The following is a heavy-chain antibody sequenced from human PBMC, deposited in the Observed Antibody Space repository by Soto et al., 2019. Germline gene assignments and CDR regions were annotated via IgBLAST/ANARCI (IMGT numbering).Heavy chain of an antibody. CDR3: ARCIIPYSSSSGYWFDP. J-gene: IGHJ5*02. CDR2: IIPIFGTA. CDR1: GGTFSSYA. D-gene: IGHD6-6*01. Sequence: QVQLVQSGAEVKKPGSSVKVSCKASGGTFSSYAISWVRQAPGQGLEWMGGIIPIFGTANYAQKFQGRVTITADESPSTAYMELSSLRSEDTAVYYCARCIIPYSSSSGYWFDPWGQGTLVTVSS. V-gene: IGHV1-69*12.